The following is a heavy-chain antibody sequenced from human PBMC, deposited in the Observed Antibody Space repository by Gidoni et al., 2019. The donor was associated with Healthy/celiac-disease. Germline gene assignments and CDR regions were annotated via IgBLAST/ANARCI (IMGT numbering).Heavy chain of an antibody. V-gene: IGHV4-39*07. Sequence: QLQLQESGPGLVKPSETLSLTCTVSGGYISSSSYYWGWIRQPPGKGLEWIGSIYYSGSTYYNPSLKSRVTISVDTSKNQFSLKLSSVTAADTAVYYCARRDRTGYSTQDWGQGTLVTVSS. CDR1: GGYISSSSYY. D-gene: IGHD6-13*01. CDR2: IYYSGST. CDR3: ARRDRTGYSTQD. J-gene: IGHJ4*02.